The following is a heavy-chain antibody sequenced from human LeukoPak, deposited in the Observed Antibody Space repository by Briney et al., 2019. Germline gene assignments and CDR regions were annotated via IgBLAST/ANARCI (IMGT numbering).Heavy chain of an antibody. V-gene: IGHV3-9*01. CDR2: ISWNSGSI. CDR3: ALFGEQDYYYYGMDV. J-gene: IGHJ6*02. D-gene: IGHD3-10*01. CDR1: GFTFDEYA. Sequence: PGRSLRLSCAASGFTFDEYAMHWVRQAPGKGLEWVSGISWNSGSIGYADSVKGRFTISRDNAKNSLYLQMNSLRAEDTALYYCALFGEQDYYYYGMDVWGQGTTVTVSS.